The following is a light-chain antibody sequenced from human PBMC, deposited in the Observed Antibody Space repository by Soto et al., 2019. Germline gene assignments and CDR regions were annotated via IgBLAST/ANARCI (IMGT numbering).Light chain of an antibody. Sequence: EIVLTQSPGTLSLCPGERATLSCRASQSVSSSYLAWYQQKPGQAPRLLIYDASSRATGIPDRFSGGGSGTDFTLTISRLEPEDFAVYYCQQFSIYPLTFGGGTNVAIK. CDR1: QSVSSSY. CDR2: DAS. J-gene: IGKJ4*01. CDR3: QQFSIYPLT. V-gene: IGKV3-20*01.